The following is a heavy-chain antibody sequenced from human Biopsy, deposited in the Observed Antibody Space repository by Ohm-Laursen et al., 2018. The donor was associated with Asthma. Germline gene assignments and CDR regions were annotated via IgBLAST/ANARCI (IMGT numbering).Heavy chain of an antibody. Sequence: SVKVSCKLSGYSLTDLSMHWVRQAPGQGLEWMGGHDHEEGGTVNARRFQGRVTMTEDTSTDTGYMELSSLSSDDTAVYYCASDFPKDYVRYNFQFWGQGTLVTVSS. V-gene: IGHV1-24*01. CDR2: HDHEEGGT. J-gene: IGHJ4*02. CDR1: GYSLTDLS. CDR3: ASDFPKDYVRYNFQF. D-gene: IGHD4-17*01.